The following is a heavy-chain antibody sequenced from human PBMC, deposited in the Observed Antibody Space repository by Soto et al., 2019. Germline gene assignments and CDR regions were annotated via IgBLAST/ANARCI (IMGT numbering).Heavy chain of an antibody. V-gene: IGHV3-30*18. CDR2: ISYDGSNK. D-gene: IGHD2-2*01. J-gene: IGHJ6*02. CDR3: AKAHCSSTSCYPLYYYYYGMDV. Sequence: VQLVESGGGVVQPGRSLRVSCAASGFTFSSYGMHWVRQAPGKGLEWVAVISYDGSNKYYADSVKGRFTISRDNSKNTLYLQMNSLRAEDTAVYYCAKAHCSSTSCYPLYYYYYGMDVWGQGTTVTVSS. CDR1: GFTFSSYG.